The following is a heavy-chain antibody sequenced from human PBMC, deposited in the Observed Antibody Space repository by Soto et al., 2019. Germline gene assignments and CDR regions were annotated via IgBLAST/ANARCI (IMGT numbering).Heavy chain of an antibody. J-gene: IGHJ4*02. CDR1: GFTFSTYW. Sequence: GRSLRLSCAASGFTFSTYWMHWVRQAPGKGLVWVSRIKTDGSVTTYADSVKGRFTISRDNAKNTLYLQMNTLRAEDTAVYYCARDLGGSHDYWGRGTLVTVSS. CDR3: ARDLGGSHDY. CDR2: IKTDGSVT. V-gene: IGHV3-74*01. D-gene: IGHD3-16*01.